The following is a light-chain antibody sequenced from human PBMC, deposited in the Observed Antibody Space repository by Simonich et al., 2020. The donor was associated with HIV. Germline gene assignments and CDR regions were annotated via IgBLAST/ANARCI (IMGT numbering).Light chain of an antibody. CDR1: QGISNS. Sequence: DIQMTQSPSSLSASVGDRVTITCRASQGISNSLAWSQQQPGKAPKLLLYAASRLESGVPSRFSGSGSGTDYTLTISSLQPEDLASYYCQQYFSTPPWTFGQGTKVEIK. CDR2: AAS. V-gene: IGKV1-NL1*01. CDR3: QQYFSTPPWT. J-gene: IGKJ1*01.